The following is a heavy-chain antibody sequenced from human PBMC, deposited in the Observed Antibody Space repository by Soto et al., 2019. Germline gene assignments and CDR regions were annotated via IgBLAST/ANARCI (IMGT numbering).Heavy chain of an antibody. CDR1: GVSISSNNW. CDR3: ATLKTYPIFGPYNWFDP. J-gene: IGHJ5*02. Sequence: QVQLQESGPGLVKPSATLSLTCAVSGVSISSNNWWSWVRQPPGKGLEWIGEIYHSGSTNYNPSLKSRVTISVDKSKNQFSLKLSSMTAADTAVYYCATLKTYPIFGPYNWFDPWCQGTLVTVSS. CDR2: IYHSGST. V-gene: IGHV4-4*02. D-gene: IGHD3-3*01.